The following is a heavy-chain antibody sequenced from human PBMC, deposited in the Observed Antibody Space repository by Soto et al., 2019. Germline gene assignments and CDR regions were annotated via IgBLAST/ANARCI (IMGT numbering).Heavy chain of an antibody. CDR3: ASGPELLWFGEPRGDYYYYGMDV. V-gene: IGHV4-4*07. CDR2: IYTSGST. Sequence: EALSVTCPDSGGSISSYYSSSIRQPSGKGLEWIGLIYTSGSTNYNPSLKSRVTMSVDTSKNQFSLKLSSVTAEETAVYYCASGPELLWFGEPRGDYYYYGMDVWGQGTKVTVCS. CDR1: GGSISSYY. D-gene: IGHD3-10*01. J-gene: IGHJ6*02.